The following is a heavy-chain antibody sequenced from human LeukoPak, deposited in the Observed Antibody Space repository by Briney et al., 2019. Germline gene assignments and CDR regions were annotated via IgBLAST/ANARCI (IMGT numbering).Heavy chain of an antibody. CDR1: GFTVSSNY. CDR2: IYSGGST. V-gene: IGHV3-66*01. J-gene: IGHJ3*02. D-gene: IGHD1-26*01. Sequence: QPGGSLRLSCAASGFTVSSNYMSWVRQAPGKGLEWVSVIYSGGSTYYADSVKGRFTISRDNAKNTLYLQMNSLRAEDTAVYYCARDGGWELSAFDIWGQGTMVTVSS. CDR3: ARDGGWELSAFDI.